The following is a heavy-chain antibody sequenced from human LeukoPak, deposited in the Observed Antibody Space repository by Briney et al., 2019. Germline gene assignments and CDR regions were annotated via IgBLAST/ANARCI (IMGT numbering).Heavy chain of an antibody. CDR2: INPSGGST. Sequence: AAVKVSCKASGYTFTSYYMHWVRQAPAQGLEWMGIINPSGGSTSYDQKFQGRVTMTRYTATSTVYLELSSMRSGAQAAYLCAGVVVWASSGWYFSAWGQGTLVTVSS. V-gene: IGHV1-46*01. J-gene: IGHJ5*02. D-gene: IGHD6-19*01. CDR1: GYTFTSYY. CDR3: AGVVVWASSGWYFSA.